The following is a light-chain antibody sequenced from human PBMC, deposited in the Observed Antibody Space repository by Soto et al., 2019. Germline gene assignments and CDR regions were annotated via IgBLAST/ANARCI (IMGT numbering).Light chain of an antibody. CDR2: GND. V-gene: IGLV1-44*01. Sequence: QSVLTQPPSASGTPGQRVTISCSGSNSNIGSNAVNWYQQLPGTAPKLLIHGNDQRPSVVPDRLSGSKSGTSASLAISGLQSEDEADYYCAAWDDRLNAPVFGGGTKVTVL. CDR1: NSNIGSNA. J-gene: IGLJ2*01. CDR3: AAWDDRLNAPV.